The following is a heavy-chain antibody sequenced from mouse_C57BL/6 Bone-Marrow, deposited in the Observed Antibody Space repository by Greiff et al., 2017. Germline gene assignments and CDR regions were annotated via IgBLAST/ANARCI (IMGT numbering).Heavy chain of an antibody. D-gene: IGHD1-1*01. J-gene: IGHJ2*01. V-gene: IGHV1-26*01. Sequence: EVQLQQSGPELVKPGASVKISCKASGYTFTDYYMNWVKQSHGKSLEWIGDINPNNGGTSYNQKFKGKATLTVDKSSSTAYMELRSLTSEDSAVYYCARGTTVVLYYFDYWGQGTTL. CDR3: ARGTTVVLYYFDY. CDR1: GYTFTDYY. CDR2: INPNNGGT.